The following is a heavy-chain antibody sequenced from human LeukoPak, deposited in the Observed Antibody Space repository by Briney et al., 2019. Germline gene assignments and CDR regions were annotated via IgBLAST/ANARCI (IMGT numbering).Heavy chain of an antibody. V-gene: IGHV4-34*01. J-gene: IGHJ6*02. CDR3: ARGTGDRHYYGMDV. Sequence: SETLSLTCAVYGGSFSGYYWSWIRQPPGKGLEWIGEINHSGSTNYNPSLKSRVTISVDTSKNQFSLKLSSVTAADTAVYYCARGTGDRHYYGMDVWGQGTTVTVSS. CDR2: INHSGST. D-gene: IGHD3-16*01. CDR1: GGSFSGYY.